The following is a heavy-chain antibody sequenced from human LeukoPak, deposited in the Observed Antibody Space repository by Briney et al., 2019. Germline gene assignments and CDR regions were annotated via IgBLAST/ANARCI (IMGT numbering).Heavy chain of an antibody. CDR1: GDSISSSSYY. D-gene: IGHD2-2*01. CDR2: IYYSGST. Sequence: PSETLSLTCTVSGDSISSSSYYWRWIRQPPGKGLEWIGCIYYSGSTYYNPSLKSRVTISVDASKNQFSLKLSSVTAADTAVYYCARLPAPYCSSTSCKAYWGQGTLVTVSS. CDR3: ARLPAPYCSSTSCKAY. V-gene: IGHV4-39*01. J-gene: IGHJ4*02.